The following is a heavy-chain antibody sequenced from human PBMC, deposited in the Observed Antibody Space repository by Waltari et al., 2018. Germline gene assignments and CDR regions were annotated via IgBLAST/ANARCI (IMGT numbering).Heavy chain of an antibody. J-gene: IGHJ4*02. CDR2: TFYSSKWYN. CDR3: AREGVVGTAFAF. CDR1: GDSVSSNSAA. V-gene: IGHV6-1*01. Sequence: QLQQSGPGLVKPSQTLSLTCAISGDSVSSNSAAWNWIRETPSGGLEWLGRTFYSSKWYNDYAVSVRSRITINPDTSKNQFSLQLNSVTPEDTAVYYCAREGVVGTAFAFWGQGTLVTVSS. D-gene: IGHD2-21*02.